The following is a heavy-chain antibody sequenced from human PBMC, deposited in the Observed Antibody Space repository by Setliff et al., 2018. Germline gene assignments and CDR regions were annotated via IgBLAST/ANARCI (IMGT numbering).Heavy chain of an antibody. CDR2: IIPIFGTA. Sequence: PGASVKVSCKASGGTFSSYAISWVRQAPGQGLEWMGRIIPIFGTANYAQKFQGRVTITADKSTSTAYMELSSLRSEDTAVYYCARELPRTIFGVVIDYWGQGTLVTVSS. CDR1: GGTFSSYA. D-gene: IGHD3-3*01. V-gene: IGHV1-69*06. J-gene: IGHJ4*02. CDR3: ARELPRTIFGVVIDY.